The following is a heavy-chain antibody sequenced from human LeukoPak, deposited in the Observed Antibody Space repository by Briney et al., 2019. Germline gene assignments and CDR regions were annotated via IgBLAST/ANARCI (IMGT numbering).Heavy chain of an antibody. J-gene: IGHJ4*02. CDR3: AKDRLWFGEKHLDY. D-gene: IGHD3-10*01. CDR2: ISTDGNDK. Sequence: GGSLRLSCAASGFTINNFGMHWVRQAPGTGLGRVAVISTDGNDKHSANSVNGRFNIFTDNSKNTLYLQMNSPRVEDTAVYYCAKDRLWFGEKHLDYWGQGTPVTVSS. CDR1: GFTINNFG. V-gene: IGHV3-30*18.